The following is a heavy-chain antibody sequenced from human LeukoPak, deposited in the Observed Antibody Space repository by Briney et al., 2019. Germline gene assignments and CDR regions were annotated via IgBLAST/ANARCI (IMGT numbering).Heavy chain of an antibody. CDR3: ARLLLGSTKYYYYMDV. Sequence: PSETLSLTCTVSGFSIKSGFYWGWIRQPPGKGMEWIGNIHHSGSTYYNPSLKSRVTISVDTSKNQFSLTLSSVTAADTAVYYCARLLLGSTKYYYYMDVWGKGTTVTISS. V-gene: IGHV4-38-2*02. CDR1: GFSIKSGFY. J-gene: IGHJ6*03. D-gene: IGHD1-26*01. CDR2: IHHSGST.